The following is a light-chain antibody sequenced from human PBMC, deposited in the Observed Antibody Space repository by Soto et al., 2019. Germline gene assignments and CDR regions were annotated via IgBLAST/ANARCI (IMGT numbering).Light chain of an antibody. V-gene: IGLV1-40*01. Sequence: QSVLTQPPSESGAPGQRVTISCTGSSSNIGAGYDVHWYQQLPGTAPKLLIYGNSNRPSGVPDRFSGSKSGTSASLAITGLQAEDEPDYYCQSYDSSLSAHVVFGGGTKVTVL. CDR1: SSNIGAGYD. CDR2: GNS. CDR3: QSYDSSLSAHVV. J-gene: IGLJ2*01.